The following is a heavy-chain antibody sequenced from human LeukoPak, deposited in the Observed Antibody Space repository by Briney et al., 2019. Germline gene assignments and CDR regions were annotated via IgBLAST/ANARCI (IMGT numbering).Heavy chain of an antibody. D-gene: IGHD5-18*01. J-gene: IGHJ4*02. CDR3: ATTVDTLFDY. Sequence: GGALEISCKGSGYPFDTHWHAWGRPVPGKGLEWMGIIYPGDSDTRYSPSFEGQVTISADKSRSIAYLQWSSLKASDTAIYYCATTVDTLFDYWGQGTQVTVSS. V-gene: IGHV5-51*06. CDR2: IYPGDSDT. CDR1: GYPFDTHW.